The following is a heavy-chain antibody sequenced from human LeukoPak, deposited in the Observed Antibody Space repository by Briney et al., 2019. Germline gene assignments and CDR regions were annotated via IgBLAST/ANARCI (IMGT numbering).Heavy chain of an antibody. CDR3: ATHRGTCIDS. CDR1: GDSINNRNFY. CDR2: IYYSGTT. Sequence: SETLSLTCTVSGDSINNRNFYWGWLRQPPGKGPEWIGAIYYSGTTYYNPSLKSRVTIFVDTSKNQFSLKLTSVTAADTAVFYCATHRGTCIDSWGQGTLVTVSS. V-gene: IGHV4-39*01. J-gene: IGHJ4*02.